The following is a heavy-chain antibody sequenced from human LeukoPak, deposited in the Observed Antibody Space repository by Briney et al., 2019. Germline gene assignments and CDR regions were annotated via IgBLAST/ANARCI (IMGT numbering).Heavy chain of an antibody. D-gene: IGHD3-10*01. Sequence: GGSLRLSCAASGFTFSDYYMSWIRQAPGKGLEWVSYISSSGSTIYYADSVKGRFTISRDNAKNSLYLQMNSLRAEDTAVYYCARTLAGITMVRKLNWFDPWGQGTLVTVSS. V-gene: IGHV3-11*01. CDR1: GFTFSDYY. CDR3: ARTLAGITMVRKLNWFDP. CDR2: ISSSGSTI. J-gene: IGHJ5*02.